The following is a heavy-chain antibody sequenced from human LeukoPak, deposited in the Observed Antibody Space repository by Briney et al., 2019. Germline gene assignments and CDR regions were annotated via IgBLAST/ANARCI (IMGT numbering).Heavy chain of an antibody. CDR3: AKDQGYSSGWSDY. J-gene: IGHJ4*02. Sequence: PGGSLRLSCTASGFTFSSYAMSWVRQAPGKGLEWVSAISGSGGSTYYADSVKGRFTISRDNSKNTLYLQMNSLRAEDTAVYYCAKDQGYSSGWSDYWGQGILVTVSS. D-gene: IGHD6-19*01. CDR2: ISGSGGST. CDR1: GFTFSSYA. V-gene: IGHV3-23*01.